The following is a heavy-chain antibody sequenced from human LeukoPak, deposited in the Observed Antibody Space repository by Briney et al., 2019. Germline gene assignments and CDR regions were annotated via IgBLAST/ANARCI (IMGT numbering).Heavy chain of an antibody. CDR1: GYTFSNYG. CDR3: ARDQQFGIAAVGSWFDP. CDR2: ISAYNGHT. D-gene: IGHD6-13*01. Sequence: GASVKVSCKASGYTFSNYGFNWVRQAPGQGLEWLGWISAYNGHTIYGQKFQGKVTMTTDTSTSTAYMELRNLMSDDTAVYYCARDQQFGIAAVGSWFDPWGQGTLVTVSS. J-gene: IGHJ5*02. V-gene: IGHV1-18*01.